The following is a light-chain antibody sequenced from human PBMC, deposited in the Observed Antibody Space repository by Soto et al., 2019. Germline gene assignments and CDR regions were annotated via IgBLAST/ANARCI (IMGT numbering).Light chain of an antibody. CDR1: QTIYKY. CDR3: HQNFNSPRT. V-gene: IGKV1-8*01. J-gene: IGKJ1*01. Sequence: ATQMTRSPSSVSASTGDRVTISGRATQTIYKYLAWYQQKPGKPPHLLIYAASTLQSGVPSRFNGSGSGTDFTLTITALQSEDSATYYCHQNFNSPRTFGQGTKVDIK. CDR2: AAS.